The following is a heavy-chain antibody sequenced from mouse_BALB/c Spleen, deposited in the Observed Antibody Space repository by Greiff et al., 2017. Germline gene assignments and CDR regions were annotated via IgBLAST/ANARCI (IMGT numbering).Heavy chain of an antibody. Sequence: VQLQQSGPELVKPGASVKMSCKASGYTFTSYVMHWVKQKPGQGLEWIGYINPYNDGTKYNEKFKGKATLTSDKSSSTAYMELSSLTSEDSAVYYCARCLDGYYDYAMDYWGQGTSVTVSS. CDR1: GYTFTSYV. CDR2: INPYNDGT. J-gene: IGHJ4*01. D-gene: IGHD2-3*01. CDR3: ARCLDGYYDYAMDY. V-gene: IGHV1-14*01.